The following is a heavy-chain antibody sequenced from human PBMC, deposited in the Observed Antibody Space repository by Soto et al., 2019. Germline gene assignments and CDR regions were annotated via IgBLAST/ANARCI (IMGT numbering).Heavy chain of an antibody. CDR3: ARDLRYSSGWLDY. D-gene: IGHD6-19*01. Sequence: QVQLVESGGGVVQPGRSLRLSCAASGFTFSSYGMHWVRQAPGKGLGWVAVIWYDGSNKYYADSVKGRFTISRDNSKNTLYRQMNSLRAEDAAVYYWARDLRYSSGWLDYWGQGTLVTVSS. CDR2: IWYDGSNK. CDR1: GFTFSSYG. J-gene: IGHJ4*02. V-gene: IGHV3-33*01.